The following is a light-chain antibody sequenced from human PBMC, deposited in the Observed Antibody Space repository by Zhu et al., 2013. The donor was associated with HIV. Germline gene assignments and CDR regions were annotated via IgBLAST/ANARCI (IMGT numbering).Light chain of an antibody. J-gene: IGLJ2*01. CDR1: KLGDKY. CDR2: DDS. Sequence: SYDLTQPLSVSVSPGQTASITCSGDKLGDKYVSWYQQKTGQSPVLVIYDDSDRPSAIPERFSGSNSGNTATLTISGVEAGDEADYFCQVWESNSDVIFGGGTKLTVL. CDR3: QVWESNSDVI. V-gene: IGLV3-1*01.